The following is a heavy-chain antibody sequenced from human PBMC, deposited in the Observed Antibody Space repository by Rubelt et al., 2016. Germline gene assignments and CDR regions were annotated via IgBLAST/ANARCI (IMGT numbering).Heavy chain of an antibody. J-gene: IGHJ4*02. D-gene: IGHD3/OR15-3a*01. Sequence: QLQLQQWGAGLLKPSETLSLTCAVYGGSFSGYYWTWIRQPPGKGLEWIGEINHSGSTNYNPSLKSRVTISIDTSKNQFSLKLGYVTAADTAGDYCARGRGLLDGDYVDYWGQGTLVTVSS. CDR1: GGSFSGYY. CDR3: ARGRGLLDGDYVDY. CDR2: INHSGST. V-gene: IGHV4-34*01.